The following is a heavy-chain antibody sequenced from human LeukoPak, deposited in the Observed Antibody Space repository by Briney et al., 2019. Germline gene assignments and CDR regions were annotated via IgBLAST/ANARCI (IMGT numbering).Heavy chain of an antibody. CDR3: ATGYSGYRRSYYYGMDV. CDR2: MYTDGST. D-gene: IGHD5-12*01. CDR1: GFTVSSNY. V-gene: IGHV3-53*04. Sequence: GGSLRLSCAASGFTVSSNYMTWVRQAPGKGLEWGSLMYTDGSTYYADSVKGRFTISRHNSKNTLYIQMNSLGADDTAVYYCATGYSGYRRSYYYGMDVWGQGTTVTVSS. J-gene: IGHJ6*02.